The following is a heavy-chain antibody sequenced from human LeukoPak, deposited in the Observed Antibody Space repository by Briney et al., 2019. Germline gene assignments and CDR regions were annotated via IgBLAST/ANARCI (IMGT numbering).Heavy chain of an antibody. V-gene: IGHV4-4*02. CDR2: IYHSGST. D-gene: IGHD6-19*01. Sequence: SETLSLTCAVSGGSLSSSNWWSWVRQPPGKGLEWIGEIYHSGSTNYNPSLKSRVTISVDKSKNQFSLKLSSVTAADTAVYYCAREGVSQWLVRNWFDPWGQGTLVTVSS. J-gene: IGHJ5*02. CDR1: GGSLSSSNW. CDR3: AREGVSQWLVRNWFDP.